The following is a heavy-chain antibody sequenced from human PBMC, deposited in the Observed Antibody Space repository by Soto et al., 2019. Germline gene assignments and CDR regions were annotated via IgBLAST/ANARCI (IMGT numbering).Heavy chain of an antibody. CDR3: GRRPRGRYSGSAKVFYFDY. J-gene: IGHJ4*02. CDR1: GGSFSGYY. D-gene: IGHD5-12*01. CDR2: INHSGST. Sequence: SETLSLTCAVYGGSFSGYYWSWIRQPPGKGLEWIGEINHSGSTNYNPSLKSRVTISVDTSKHQFSLKLSYVPAADTAEYYCGRRPRGRYSGSAKVFYFDYWARGTLVTVSS. V-gene: IGHV4-34*01.